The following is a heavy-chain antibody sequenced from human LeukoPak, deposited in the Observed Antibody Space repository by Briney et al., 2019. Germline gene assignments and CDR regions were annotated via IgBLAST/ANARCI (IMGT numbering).Heavy chain of an antibody. CDR3: ARSLRYCSGGSCFYFDY. CDR1: GYTFTSYY. V-gene: IGHV1-46*01. Sequence: APVKVSCKASGYTFTSYYMHWVRQAPGQGLEWMGIINPSGGSTSYAQKFQGRVTMTRDMSTSTVYMELSSLRSEDTAVYYCARSLRYCSGGSCFYFDYWGQGTLVTVSS. CDR2: INPSGGST. D-gene: IGHD2-15*01. J-gene: IGHJ4*02.